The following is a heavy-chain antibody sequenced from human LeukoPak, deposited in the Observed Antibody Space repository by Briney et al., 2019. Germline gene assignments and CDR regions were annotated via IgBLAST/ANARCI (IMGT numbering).Heavy chain of an antibody. CDR2: INPSDGAT. CDR3: AREQRGGVSGILVGLFASYHTYYYMDV. CDR1: GYTFTTYY. Sequence: ASVKVSCKASGYTFTTYYIHWVRQAPGQGLEWMGMINPSDGATTYAQKFQGRGTMTRDMSTTPVYMDVRTLRTEDTAVYFCAREQRGGVSGILVGLFASYHTYYYMDVWGRGTTVTVSS. D-gene: IGHD1-26*01. J-gene: IGHJ6*03. V-gene: IGHV1-46*01.